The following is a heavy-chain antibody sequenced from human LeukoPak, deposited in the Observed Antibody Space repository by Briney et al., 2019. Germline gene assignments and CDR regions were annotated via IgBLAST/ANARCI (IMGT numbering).Heavy chain of an antibody. V-gene: IGHV4-34*01. CDR2: INHSGST. D-gene: IGHD3-16*01. Sequence: PSGTLSLTCAVYGGSFSGYYWSWFRQPPGKGLEWIGEINHSGSTNYNPSLKSRVTISVDTSKNQFSLKLSSVTAADTAVYYCARASKGEQDGLIGGFDYWGQGTLVTVSS. J-gene: IGHJ4*02. CDR3: ARASKGEQDGLIGGFDY. CDR1: GGSFSGYY.